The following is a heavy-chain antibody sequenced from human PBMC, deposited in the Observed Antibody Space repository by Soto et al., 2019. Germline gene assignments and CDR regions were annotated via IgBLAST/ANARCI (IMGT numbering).Heavy chain of an antibody. V-gene: IGHV4-31*03. J-gene: IGHJ5*02. D-gene: IGHD4-17*01. CDR2: VYSGDIA. CDR1: GGSLNSGGYF. Sequence: QVQLQESGPGLVRPSQTLSLTCTVSGGSLNSGGYFWSWIRQVPGKGLEWIGYVYSGDIAYYNPSLQSRVTIARAASKKKFSLTLTSVTAADKAIAFCAREAMTSVTRGWFDPWGQGTLVTVSS. CDR3: AREAMTSVTRGWFDP.